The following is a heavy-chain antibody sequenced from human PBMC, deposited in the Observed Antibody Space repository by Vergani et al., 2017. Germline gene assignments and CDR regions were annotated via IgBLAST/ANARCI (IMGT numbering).Heavy chain of an antibody. D-gene: IGHD6-13*01. CDR1: GFTFSSYA. V-gene: IGHV3-48*04. CDR2: ISSSGSTI. Sequence: EVQLLESGGGLVQPGGSLRLSCAASGFTFSSYAMSWIRQAPGKGLEWVSYISSSGSTIYYADSVKGRFTISRDNAKNSLYLQMNSLRAEDTAVYYCARGEGSSWEEDAFDIWGQGTMVTVSS. CDR3: ARGEGSSWEEDAFDI. J-gene: IGHJ3*02.